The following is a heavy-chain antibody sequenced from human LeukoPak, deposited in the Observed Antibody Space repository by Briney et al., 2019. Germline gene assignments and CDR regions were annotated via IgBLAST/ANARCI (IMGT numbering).Heavy chain of an antibody. CDR3: AIRYSGSYNDY. D-gene: IGHD1-26*01. CDR2: IYPGDSDT. V-gene: IGHV5-51*01. Sequence: GESLKISCKGSGHSFASHWIGWVRQMPGKGLEWMGIIYPGDSDTRYSPSFQGQVTISADKSISTAYLQWSGLKASDTAMYYCAIRYSGSYNDYWGQGTLVTVSS. CDR1: GHSFASHW. J-gene: IGHJ4*02.